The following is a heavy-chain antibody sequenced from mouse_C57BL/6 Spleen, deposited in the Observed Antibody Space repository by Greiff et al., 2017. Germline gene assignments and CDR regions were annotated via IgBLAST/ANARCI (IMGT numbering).Heavy chain of an antibody. V-gene: IGHV1-39*01. CDR1: GYSFTDYN. CDR2: INPNYGTT. CDR3: ARRGLYDGYYVFDY. J-gene: IGHJ2*01. Sequence: EVKLQESGPELVKPGASVKISCKASGYSFTDYNMNWVKQSNGKSLEWIGVINPNYGTTSYNQKFKGKATLTVDQSSSTAYMQLNSLTSEDSAVYYCARRGLYDGYYVFDYWGQGTTLTVSS. D-gene: IGHD2-3*01.